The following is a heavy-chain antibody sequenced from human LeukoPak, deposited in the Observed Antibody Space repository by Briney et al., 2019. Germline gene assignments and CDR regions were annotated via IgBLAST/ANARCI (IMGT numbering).Heavy chain of an antibody. CDR1: GYTFTGYY. CDR3: ARDRRYGSGSYYTESLYFDY. J-gene: IGHJ4*02. Sequence: ASVKVSCKASGYTFTGYYMHWVRQAPGQGLEWMGWINPNSGGTNYAQKFQGRVTMTRDTSISTAYMELSRLRSDDTAVYYCARDRRYGSGSYYTESLYFDYWGQGTLVTVSS. D-gene: IGHD3-10*01. CDR2: INPNSGGT. V-gene: IGHV1-2*02.